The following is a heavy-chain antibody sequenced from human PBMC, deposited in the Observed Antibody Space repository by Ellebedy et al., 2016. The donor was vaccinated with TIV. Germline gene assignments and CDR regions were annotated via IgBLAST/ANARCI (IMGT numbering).Heavy chain of an antibody. J-gene: IGHJ6*02. CDR3: AKGTDSYGWGPMDV. CDR2: IYYSGST. D-gene: IGHD5-18*01. Sequence: SETLSLTCSVSGGSISSYYWSWIRQPPGKGLEWIGNIYYSGSTNYNPSLKSRVTISVDTSKNQFSLRLTSVTAADTAVYYCAKGTDSYGWGPMDVWGQGTTVSVSS. CDR1: GGSISSYY. V-gene: IGHV4-59*08.